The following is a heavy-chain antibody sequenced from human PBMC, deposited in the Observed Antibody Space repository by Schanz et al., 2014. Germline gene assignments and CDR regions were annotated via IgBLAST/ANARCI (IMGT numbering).Heavy chain of an antibody. CDR3: ATNSPLRMVRGSNAFDA. CDR1: GYSFTTYG. J-gene: IGHJ3*01. V-gene: IGHV1-69*04. Sequence: QVQLVQSAPEVKKPGASVKVSCKASGYSFTTYGLNWVRQAPGQGPEWMGRIIPILDKTNYAQKFQGRVTMTADKSTSAVYMEVSGLRSGDAAVYYCATNSPLRMVRGSNAFDAWGQGTMVTGSS. D-gene: IGHD3-10*01. CDR2: IIPILDKT.